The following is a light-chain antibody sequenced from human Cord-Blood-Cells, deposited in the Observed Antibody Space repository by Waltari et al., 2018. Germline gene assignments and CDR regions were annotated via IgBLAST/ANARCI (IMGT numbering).Light chain of an antibody. V-gene: IGKV1-39*01. CDR2: AAS. J-gene: IGKJ2*01. CDR3: QQSYSTPYT. CDR1: QNISSY. Sequence: DIQMTQSPSSLSASVGDRVTITWRASQNISSYLNWYQQKPGKAPKLRIYAASSLQSGVPSRFSGSVSGTDFTLTISSLQPEDFATYYCQQSYSTPYTFGQGTKLEIK.